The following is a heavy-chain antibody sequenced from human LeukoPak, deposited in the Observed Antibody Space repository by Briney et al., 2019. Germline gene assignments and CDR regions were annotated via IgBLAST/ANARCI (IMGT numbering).Heavy chain of an antibody. CDR1: GGSFSGYY. CDR3: ARGLPYCGSGSYYKFDY. D-gene: IGHD3-10*01. CDR2: INHSGST. V-gene: IGHV4-34*01. Sequence: SETLSLTCAFYGGSFSGYYWSWIRQPPAKGLEWIGEINHSGSTNYNPSLKRRVTISVDTSKNQFSLKLSSVTAADTAVYYCARGLPYCGSGSYYKFDYWAQGTLVTVSS. J-gene: IGHJ4*02.